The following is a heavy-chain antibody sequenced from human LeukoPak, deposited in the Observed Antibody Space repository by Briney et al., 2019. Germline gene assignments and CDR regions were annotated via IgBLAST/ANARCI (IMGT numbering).Heavy chain of an antibody. Sequence: SVKVPCKASGGTFSSYAISWVRQAPGQGLEWMGRIIPILGIANYAQKFQGRVTITADKSTSTAYMELSSLRSEDTAVYYCARGRIDSGSYKFDYWGQGTLVTVSS. CDR2: IIPILGIA. V-gene: IGHV1-69*04. J-gene: IGHJ4*02. CDR1: GGTFSSYA. D-gene: IGHD1-26*01. CDR3: ARGRIDSGSYKFDY.